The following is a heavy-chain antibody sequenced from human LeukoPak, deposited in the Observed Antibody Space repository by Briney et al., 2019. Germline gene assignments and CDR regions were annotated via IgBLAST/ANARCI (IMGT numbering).Heavy chain of an antibody. V-gene: IGHV3-7*03. CDR3: ARGGDKNVM. D-gene: IGHD3-10*01. Sequence: GGSLRLSCVVSGFTFSEYWMTWVRQAPGKGLEWVANIKEDGGQKHYVDSVKGRFTIFRDNAKNTLYLQMDSLRAEDTAVYYCARGGDKNVMGDQGTLVTVSS. CDR1: GFTFSEYW. J-gene: IGHJ4*02. CDR2: IKEDGGQK.